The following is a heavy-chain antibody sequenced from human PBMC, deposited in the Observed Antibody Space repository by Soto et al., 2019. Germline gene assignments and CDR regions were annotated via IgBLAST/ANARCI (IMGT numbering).Heavy chain of an antibody. V-gene: IGHV1-69*01. J-gene: IGHJ6*02. CDR2: ILPIFATT. D-gene: IGHD1-1*01. CDR1: GGTFTSYA. Sequence: QVQLVQSGAEVKKPGSSVKVSCKASGGTFTSYAISWVRQAPGQGLEWMGGILPIFATTNYAQKFQGRVTITANESTSKAYMELISLRSQDTAVDYCANDPRDENWKLYYGMDVWGQGTTVTVSS. CDR3: ANDPRDENWKLYYGMDV.